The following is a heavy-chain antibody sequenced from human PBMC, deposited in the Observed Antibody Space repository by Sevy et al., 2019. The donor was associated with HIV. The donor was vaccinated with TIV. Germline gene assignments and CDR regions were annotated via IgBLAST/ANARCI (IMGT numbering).Heavy chain of an antibody. CDR2: IYYSGST. J-gene: IGHJ4*02. CDR1: GGSISSGGYY. CDR3: ARDGSGYSSGWNYFDS. D-gene: IGHD6-19*01. Sequence: SETLSLTCTVSGGSISSGGYYWSWIRQHPGKGLEWIGYIYYSGSTYYNPSLKSRVTISVDTSKNQFSLKLSSVTAADTAVYYCARDGSGYSSGWNYFDSWGQGTLVTVSS. V-gene: IGHV4-31*03.